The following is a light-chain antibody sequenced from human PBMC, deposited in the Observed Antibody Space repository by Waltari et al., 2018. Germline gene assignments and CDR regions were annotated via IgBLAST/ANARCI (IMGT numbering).Light chain of an antibody. CDR2: DVS. Sequence: QSALTQPASVSGSPGQSITLPCTGTSRDVGGYNYSSWYQQHPGKAPKLMIYDVSNRPSGVSNRFSGSKSGNTASLTISGLQAEDEADYYCSSYTSSSTQVFGTGTKVTVL. J-gene: IGLJ1*01. CDR1: SRDVGGYNY. V-gene: IGLV2-14*03. CDR3: SSYTSSSTQV.